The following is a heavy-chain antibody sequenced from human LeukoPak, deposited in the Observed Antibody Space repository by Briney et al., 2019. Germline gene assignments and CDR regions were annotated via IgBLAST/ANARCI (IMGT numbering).Heavy chain of an antibody. CDR2: INPNSGGT. V-gene: IGHV1-2*02. CDR1: GYTFTGYY. Sequence: ASVKVSCKASGYTFTGYYMHWVRQAPGQGLEWMGWINPNSGGTNYAQKFQGRVTMTRDTSISTAYMELSRLRSDDTAVYYCARAGGYCGRISCPYYFDYWGQGSLVTVSS. CDR3: ARAGGYCGRISCPYYFDY. D-gene: IGHD2-15*01. J-gene: IGHJ4*02.